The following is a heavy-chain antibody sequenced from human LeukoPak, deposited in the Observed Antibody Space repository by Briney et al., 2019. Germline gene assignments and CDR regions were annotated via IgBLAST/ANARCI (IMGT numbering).Heavy chain of an antibody. D-gene: IGHD3-3*01. Sequence: SETLSLTCTVSGGSISSYYWSWIRQPPGKGLEWIGYIYYSGSTNYNPPLKSRVTISVDTSKNQFSLKLSSVTAADTAVYYCARGRDARYYDFWSGYYTDYWGQGTLVTVSS. CDR1: GGSISSYY. CDR2: IYYSGST. CDR3: ARGRDARYYDFWSGYYTDY. J-gene: IGHJ4*02. V-gene: IGHV4-59*12.